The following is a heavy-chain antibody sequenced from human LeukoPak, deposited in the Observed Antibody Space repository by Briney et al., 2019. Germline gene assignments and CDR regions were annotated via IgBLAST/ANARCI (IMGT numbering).Heavy chain of an antibody. CDR2: IYYSGST. V-gene: IGHV4-39*07. CDR1: GGSISSSSYY. Sequence: ASETLSLTCTVSGGSISSSSYYWGWIRQPPGKGLEWIGSIYYSGSTYYNPSLKSRVTISVDTSKNQFSLKLSSVTAADTAVYYCARIVATIWNYYYYYMDVWGKGTTVTISS. J-gene: IGHJ6*03. CDR3: ARIVATIWNYYYYYMDV. D-gene: IGHD5-12*01.